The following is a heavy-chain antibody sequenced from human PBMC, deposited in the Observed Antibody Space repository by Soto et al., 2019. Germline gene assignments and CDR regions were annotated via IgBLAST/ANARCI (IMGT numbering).Heavy chain of an antibody. V-gene: IGHV3-53*02. D-gene: IGHD3-16*01. J-gene: IGHJ3*02. CDR1: GFTVSSNY. Sequence: EVQLVETGGGLIQPGGSLRLSCAASGFTVSSNYMSWVRQAPGKGLEWVSVIYSGGSTYYADSVKGRFTISRDNSKNTLYLQMNSLRAEDTAVYYCARDRGGQDDVFDIWGQGTMVTVSS. CDR3: ARDRGGQDDVFDI. CDR2: IYSGGST.